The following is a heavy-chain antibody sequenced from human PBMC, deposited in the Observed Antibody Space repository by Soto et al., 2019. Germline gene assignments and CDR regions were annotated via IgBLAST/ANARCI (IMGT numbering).Heavy chain of an antibody. V-gene: IGHV1-18*04. Sequence: QVQLVQSGAEVKKPGASVKVSCKASGYTFTSYGITWVRQAPGQGLEWMGWISAYNGNTNYAQKLQGRVTMTTDTTTSTDYMELRSLRSDDTAVYYCARDYDILTWNYYYDGMEVWGQGTTVTVSS. CDR3: ARDYDILTWNYYYDGMEV. CDR2: ISAYNGNT. CDR1: GYTFTSYG. D-gene: IGHD3-9*01. J-gene: IGHJ6*02.